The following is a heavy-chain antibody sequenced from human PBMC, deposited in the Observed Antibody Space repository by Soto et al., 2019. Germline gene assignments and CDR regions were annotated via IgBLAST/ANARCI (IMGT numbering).Heavy chain of an antibody. J-gene: IGHJ4*02. Sequence: TSETLSLTCSVSGGSISGSYWSWIRQSPGKGLEWLGYVYYTGSTNYSPSLRSRVSISVDTSKNEFSLRLSSVTAADTAVYFCARSVAVPGAHIDYWGQGTQVTISS. V-gene: IGHV4-59*01. D-gene: IGHD6-19*01. CDR3: ARSVAVPGAHIDY. CDR1: GGSISGSY. CDR2: VYYTGST.